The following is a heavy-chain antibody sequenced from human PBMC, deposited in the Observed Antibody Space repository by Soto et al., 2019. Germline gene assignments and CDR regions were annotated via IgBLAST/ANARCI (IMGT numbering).Heavy chain of an antibody. V-gene: IGHV1-69*13. J-gene: IGHJ4*02. CDR2: IIPIFGTA. D-gene: IGHD3-22*01. CDR3: ARVRYYYDSSGYYYGWYFDY. Sequence: SVKVSCKASGGTFSSYAISWVRQAPGQGLEWMGGIIPIFGTANYAQKFQGRVTVTADESTSTAYMELSSLRSEDTAVYYCARVRYYYDSSGYYYGWYFDYWGQGTLVTVSS. CDR1: GGTFSSYA.